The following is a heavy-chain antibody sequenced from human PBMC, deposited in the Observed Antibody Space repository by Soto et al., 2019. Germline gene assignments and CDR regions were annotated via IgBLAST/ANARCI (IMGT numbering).Heavy chain of an antibody. Sequence: QLQLQESGPGLVKPSETLSLTCTVSGGSISSSSYYWGWIRQPPGKGLEWIGSIYYSGRTYYNPSLKSRVDISVDTSKNQFSLKLSSVTAADTAVYYCASRTGAVAAHYWGQGTLVTVSS. V-gene: IGHV4-39*01. D-gene: IGHD6-19*01. CDR2: IYYSGRT. J-gene: IGHJ4*02. CDR3: ASRTGAVAAHY. CDR1: GGSISSSSYY.